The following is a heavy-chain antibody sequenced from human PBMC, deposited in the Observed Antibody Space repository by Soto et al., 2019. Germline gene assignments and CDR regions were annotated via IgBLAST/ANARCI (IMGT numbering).Heavy chain of an antibody. CDR1: GFTFSSYS. D-gene: IGHD5-12*01. CDR3: ARCRDGYNYYDAFDI. Sequence: PGGSLRLSCAASGFTFSSYSMNWVRQAPGKGLEWVSSISSSSSYIYYADSVKGRFTISRDNSKNMLYLQMNSLRAEDTAVYYCARCRDGYNYYDAFDIWGQGTMVTLSS. V-gene: IGHV3-21*01. J-gene: IGHJ3*02. CDR2: ISSSSSYI.